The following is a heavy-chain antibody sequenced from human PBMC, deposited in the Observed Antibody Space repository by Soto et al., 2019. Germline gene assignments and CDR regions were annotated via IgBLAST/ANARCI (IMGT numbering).Heavy chain of an antibody. CDR1: GGSISSYY. CDR2: IYYSGST. CDR3: ARRYGYYFDY. Sequence: QVQLQESGPGLVKPSETLSLTCTVSGGSISSYYWSWIRQPPGKGLEWIGYIYYSGSTNYTPSLTSRVTISVDTSKTQWSLKLSSVTAADTAVYYCARRYGYYFDYWGQGTLVTVSS. V-gene: IGHV4-59*08. J-gene: IGHJ4*02. D-gene: IGHD4-17*01.